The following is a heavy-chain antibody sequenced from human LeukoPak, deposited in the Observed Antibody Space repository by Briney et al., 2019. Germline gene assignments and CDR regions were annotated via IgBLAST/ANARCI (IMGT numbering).Heavy chain of an antibody. CDR3: SEGYFEPFDH. D-gene: IGHD2/OR15-2a*01. CDR1: GASVSSSH. Sequence: PSETLSLTCVVSGASVSSSHWNWIRQLPGKGLEWIGCLSYTGKTDYNPPLTSRVTISLDTSKNQVSLKLRSVTAADTAVYYCSEGYFEPFDHWGQGTLVTVPS. V-gene: IGHV4-59*02. CDR2: LSYTGKT. J-gene: IGHJ4*02.